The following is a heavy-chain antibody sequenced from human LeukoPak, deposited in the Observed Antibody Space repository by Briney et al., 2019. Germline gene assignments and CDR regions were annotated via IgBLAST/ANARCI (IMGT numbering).Heavy chain of an antibody. CDR1: GFTFSNYA. J-gene: IGHJ4*02. V-gene: IGHV3-30-3*01. Sequence: GGSLRLSCAAAGFTFSNYAMHWVRQAPGKGLEWVAVISYDGTNEYYADSVKGRFTISRDNSKNTLYLQMDSLRVEDTAVFYCARNRGATGYYWVDYWGQGTLVSVSS. D-gene: IGHD3-22*01. CDR2: ISYDGTNE. CDR3: ARNRGATGYYWVDY.